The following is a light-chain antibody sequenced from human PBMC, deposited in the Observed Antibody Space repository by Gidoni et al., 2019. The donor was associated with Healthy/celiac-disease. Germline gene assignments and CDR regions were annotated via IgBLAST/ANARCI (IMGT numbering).Light chain of an antibody. CDR1: QSISSY. CDR3: QQSYSTPQST. Sequence: DIQMTQSPSSLSASVGDRVTITCRASQSISSYLNWYQQKPGKAPKLLIYAASSLQSGVPSRFSGGGSGTDFTLTISSLQPEDFATYYCQQSYSTPQSTFGPGTKVDIK. V-gene: IGKV1-39*01. CDR2: AAS. J-gene: IGKJ3*01.